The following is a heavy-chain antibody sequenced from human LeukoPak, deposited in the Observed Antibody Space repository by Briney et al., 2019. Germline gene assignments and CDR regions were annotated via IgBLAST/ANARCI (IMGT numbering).Heavy chain of an antibody. D-gene: IGHD6-13*01. V-gene: IGHV1-46*01. Sequence: ASVKVSCKASGYTFTSYYTHWVRQAPGQGLEWMGIINPSGGSTSYAQKFQGRVTMTRDTSTSTVYMELSSLRSEDTAVYYCASEDVAADIYYYYGMDVWGQGTTVTVSS. CDR3: ASEDVAADIYYYYGMDV. J-gene: IGHJ6*02. CDR1: GYTFTSYY. CDR2: INPSGGST.